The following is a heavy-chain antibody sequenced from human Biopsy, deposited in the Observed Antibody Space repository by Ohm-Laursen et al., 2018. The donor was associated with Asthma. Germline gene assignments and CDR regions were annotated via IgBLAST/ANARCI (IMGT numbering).Heavy chain of an antibody. D-gene: IGHD4-17*01. CDR3: ATFPYGDYLPLDY. Sequence: SLRLSCTASGFTFSSYAMNWVRQAPGKGLEWVSAISGSGGSTYYADSVKGRFTISRDNSKNTLYLQMNSLRAEDTAVYYCATFPYGDYLPLDYWGQGTLVTVSS. CDR1: GFTFSSYA. V-gene: IGHV3-23*01. CDR2: ISGSGGST. J-gene: IGHJ4*02.